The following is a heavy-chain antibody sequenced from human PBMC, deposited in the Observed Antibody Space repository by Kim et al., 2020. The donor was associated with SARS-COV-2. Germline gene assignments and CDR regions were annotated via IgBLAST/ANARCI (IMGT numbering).Heavy chain of an antibody. CDR2: YRWGH. CDR3: AGGFDP. V-gene: IGHV4-59*09. J-gene: IGHJ5*02. Sequence: YRWGHNPNPPLKERVTMSVDTSKNQFSLELSSVTAADTAVYYCAGGFDPWGQGTLVTVSS.